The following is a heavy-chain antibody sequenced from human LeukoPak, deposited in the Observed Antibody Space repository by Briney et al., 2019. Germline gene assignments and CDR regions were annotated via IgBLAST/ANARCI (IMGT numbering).Heavy chain of an antibody. J-gene: IGHJ4*02. CDR3: AKDGYSSSWYLYYFDY. D-gene: IGHD6-13*01. CDR2: IRYDGSNK. CDR1: GFTFSSYG. Sequence: PGGSLRLSCAASGFTFSSYGMHWVRQAPGKGLEWVAFIRYDGSNKYYADSVKGRFTISRDNSKNTLYLQMNSLRAEDTAVYYCAKDGYSSSWYLYYFDYRGQGTLVTVSS. V-gene: IGHV3-30*02.